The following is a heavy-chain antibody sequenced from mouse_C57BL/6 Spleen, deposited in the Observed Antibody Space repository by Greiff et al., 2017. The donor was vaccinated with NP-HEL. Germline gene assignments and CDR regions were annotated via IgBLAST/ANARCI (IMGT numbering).Heavy chain of an antibody. CDR3: ARGSSYGDAMDY. D-gene: IGHD1-1*01. V-gene: IGHV1-43*01. CDR2: INPSTGGT. Sequence: VQLQQSGPELVKPGASVKISCKASGYSFTGYYMHWVKQSSEKSLEWIGEINPSTGGTSYNQKFKGKATLTVDKSSSTAYMQRKSLTSEDSAVYYCARGSSYGDAMDYWGQGTSVTVSS. J-gene: IGHJ4*01. CDR1: GYSFTGYY.